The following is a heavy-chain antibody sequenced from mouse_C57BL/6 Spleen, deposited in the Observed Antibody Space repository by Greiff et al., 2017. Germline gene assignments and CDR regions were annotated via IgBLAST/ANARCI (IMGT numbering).Heavy chain of an antibody. Sequence: VQVVESGAELARPGASVKLSCKASGYTFTSYGISWVKQRTGQGLEWIGEIYPRSGNTYYNEKFKGKATLTAEKSSSTAYMELRSLTSEDSAVYFCARSLTGGWFAYRGQGTLVTVSA. CDR3: ARSLTGGWFAY. CDR1: GYTFTSYG. J-gene: IGHJ3*01. D-gene: IGHD4-1*01. CDR2: IYPRSGNT. V-gene: IGHV1-81*01.